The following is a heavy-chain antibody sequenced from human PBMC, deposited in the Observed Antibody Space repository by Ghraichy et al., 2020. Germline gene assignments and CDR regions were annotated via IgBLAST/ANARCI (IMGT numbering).Heavy chain of an antibody. Sequence: GGSLRLSCAASGFTFSSYGMHWVRQAPGKGLEWVAVISYDGSNKYYADSVKGRFTISRDNSKNTLYLQMNSLRAEDTAVYYCAKGNWNDNTLLDYWGQGTLVTVSS. CDR2: ISYDGSNK. CDR1: GFTFSSYG. V-gene: IGHV3-30*18. D-gene: IGHD1-20*01. J-gene: IGHJ4*02. CDR3: AKGNWNDNTLLDY.